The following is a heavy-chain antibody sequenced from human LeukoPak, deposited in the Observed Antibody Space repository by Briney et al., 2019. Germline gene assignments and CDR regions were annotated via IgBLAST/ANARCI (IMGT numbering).Heavy chain of an antibody. CDR3: ARDGVVIGFDY. CDR2: IKQDGSEK. Sequence: PRGSLRLSCAASGFTFDSNSMSWVRQAPGKGLEWVANIKQDGSEKYYVDSVKGRFTISRDNAKNSLYLQMNSLRAEDTAVYYCARDGVVIGFDYWGQGTLVTVSS. CDR1: GFTFDSNS. V-gene: IGHV3-7*01. D-gene: IGHD3-3*01. J-gene: IGHJ4*02.